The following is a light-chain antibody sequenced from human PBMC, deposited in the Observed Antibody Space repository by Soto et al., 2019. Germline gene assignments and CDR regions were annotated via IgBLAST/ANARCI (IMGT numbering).Light chain of an antibody. Sequence: QTVVTQEPSFSVSPGGTVTLTCGLSSGSVSTNNYPSWHQQTPGQAPRTLIYSTKTRSSGVPDRFSGSILGNKAALTITGAQADDDSDYYCALYLGIGIWMFGGGTKVTVL. J-gene: IGLJ3*02. CDR3: ALYLGIGIWM. CDR1: SGSVSTNNY. CDR2: STK. V-gene: IGLV8-61*01.